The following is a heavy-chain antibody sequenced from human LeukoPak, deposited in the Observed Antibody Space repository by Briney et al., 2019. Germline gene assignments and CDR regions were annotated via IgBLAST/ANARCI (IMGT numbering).Heavy chain of an antibody. J-gene: IGHJ1*01. D-gene: IGHD3-22*01. V-gene: IGHV1-69*13. CDR1: GGTFSSYA. Sequence: SVKVSCKASGGTFSSYAISWVRQAPGQGLEWMGGIIPIFGTANYAQKFQGRVTITADESTSTAYMELSSLRSEDTAVYYCARGPPLDDSSGYYPRFKYFQHWGQGTLVTVSS. CDR3: ARGPPLDDSSGYYPRFKYFQH. CDR2: IIPIFGTA.